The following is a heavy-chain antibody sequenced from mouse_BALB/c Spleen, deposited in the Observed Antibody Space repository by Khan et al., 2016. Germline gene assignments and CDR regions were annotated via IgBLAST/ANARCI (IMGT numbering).Heavy chain of an antibody. CDR1: GFSLTSYG. D-gene: IGHD2-1*01. CDR3: AKSYGNYFDY. CDR2: IWRGGST. J-gene: IGHJ2*01. V-gene: IGHV2-5-1*01. Sequence: VQLQESGPSLVQPSQSLSITCTVSGFSLTSYGVHWVRQSPGKGLEWLGVIWRGGSTDYNAAFMSRLSITKDNSKSQVFFKMISLQADDTAIYYWAKSYGNYFDYWGQGTTLTVSS.